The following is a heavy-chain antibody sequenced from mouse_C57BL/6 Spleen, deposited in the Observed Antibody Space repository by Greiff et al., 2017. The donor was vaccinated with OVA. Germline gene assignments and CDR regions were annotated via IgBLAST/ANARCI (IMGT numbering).Heavy chain of an antibody. J-gene: IGHJ4*01. Sequence: VQLQQSGAELVRPGASVKLSCTASGFNINDDYMHWVKQRPEQGLEWIGWIDPDTGDTEYASKFQGKATITADKSSNTVYLQLSSLTSEDTAVYYCTTDYAMDYWGQGTSVTVSA. V-gene: IGHV14-4*01. CDR1: GFNINDDY. CDR2: IDPDTGDT. CDR3: TTDYAMDY.